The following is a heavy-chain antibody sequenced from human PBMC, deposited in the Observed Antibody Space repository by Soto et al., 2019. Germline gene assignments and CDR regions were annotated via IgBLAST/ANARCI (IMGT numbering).Heavy chain of an antibody. CDR2: FDPEDGKR. CDR1: GYTLSEFS. Sequence: QGHLTQSGAEVKKPGASVRVSCKVSGYTLSEFSMHWVRQAPGKGLEWMGGFDPEDGKRTSAQKFQGRLTLTEDTSAETAYVELSSLRLEAAAMYYCGRVIRQGGTWHTSYGMVGWGQGTAVTVSS. CDR3: GRVIRQGGTWHTSYGMVG. J-gene: IGHJ6*02. V-gene: IGHV1-24*01. D-gene: IGHD1-1*01.